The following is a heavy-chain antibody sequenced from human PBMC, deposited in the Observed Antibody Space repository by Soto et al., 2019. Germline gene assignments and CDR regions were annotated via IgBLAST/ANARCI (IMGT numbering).Heavy chain of an antibody. CDR2: IRWNSGSI. CDR1: GFTFEDYA. CDR3: AKVEGGYGGNGENNWFDP. D-gene: IGHD5-12*01. V-gene: IGHV3-9*01. Sequence: EVQLVESGGGLVQPGRSLRLSCAASGFTFEDYAMHWVRQAPGKGLEWVSGIRWNSGSIGYADSVKGRFTISRDNAKNSLYLQMNSLRAEDTALYSCAKVEGGYGGNGENNWFDPWGQGTLVTVSS. J-gene: IGHJ5*02.